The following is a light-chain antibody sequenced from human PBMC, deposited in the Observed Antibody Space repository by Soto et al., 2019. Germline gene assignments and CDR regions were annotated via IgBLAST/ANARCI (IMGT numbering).Light chain of an antibody. Sequence: QSVLTQPPSASGSPGQSVTISCTGTSSDVGGYHYVSWYQQHPGKAPKLMIYEVSKRPSGVPDRFSGSKSGNTASLTVSGLQAEDEADYYCSSYAGSNNFVFRTGTTVTVL. CDR3: SSYAGSNNFV. J-gene: IGLJ1*01. CDR2: EVS. V-gene: IGLV2-8*01. CDR1: SSDVGGYHY.